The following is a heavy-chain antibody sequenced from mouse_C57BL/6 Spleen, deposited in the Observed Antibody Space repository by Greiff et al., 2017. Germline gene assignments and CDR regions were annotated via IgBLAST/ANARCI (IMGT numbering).Heavy chain of an antibody. V-gene: IGHV1-69*01. CDR1: GYTFTSYW. CDR2: IDPSDSYT. CDR3: APARVGYFDV. J-gene: IGHJ1*03. Sequence: VQLQQSGAELVMPGASVKLSCKASGYTFTSYWMHWVKQRPGQGLEWIGEIDPSDSYTNYNQKFKGKSTLTVDKSSSTAYMQLSSLTSEDSAVYYCAPARVGYFDVWGTGTTVTVSS.